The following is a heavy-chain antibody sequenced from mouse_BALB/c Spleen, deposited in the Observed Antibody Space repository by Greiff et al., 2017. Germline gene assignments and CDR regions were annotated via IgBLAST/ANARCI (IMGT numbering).Heavy chain of an antibody. D-gene: IGHD1-1*01. CDR3: TRRYGSSYWYFDV. V-gene: IGHV1-69*02. CDR2: IYPSDSYT. J-gene: IGHJ1*01. Sequence: QVQLQQSGAELVRPGASVKLSCKASGYTFTSYWINWVKQRPGQGLEWIGNIYPSDSYTNYNQKFKDKATLTVDKSSSTAYMQLSSPTSEDSAVYYCTRRYGSSYWYFDVWGAGTTVTVSS. CDR1: GYTFTSYW.